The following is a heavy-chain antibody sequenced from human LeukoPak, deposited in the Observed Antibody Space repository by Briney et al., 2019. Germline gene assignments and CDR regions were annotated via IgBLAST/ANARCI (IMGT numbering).Heavy chain of an antibody. Sequence: PGGSLRLSCAASGFTFSSYAMHWVRQAPGKGLEWVAVISYDGSNKYYADSVKGRFTISRDNSKNTLYLQMNSLKTEDTAVYYCRSRDSRAYFDFDYWGQGTLVTVSS. J-gene: IGHJ4*02. V-gene: IGHV3-30*04. CDR3: RSRDSRAYFDFDY. D-gene: IGHD3-22*01. CDR2: ISYDGSNK. CDR1: GFTFSSYA.